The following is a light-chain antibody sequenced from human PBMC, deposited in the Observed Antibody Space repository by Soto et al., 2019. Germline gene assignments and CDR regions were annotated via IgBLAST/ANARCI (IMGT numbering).Light chain of an antibody. CDR1: QTLRRTY. CDR2: GAS. CDR3: HQYENAPQT. Sequence: ELVLMQSPGTLSLSPGERATLSCRASQTLRRTYIAWYQQKPGQAPRVLIYGASKRATGIPDRFSVSVSGTDLSINISRLEPEDGEVDDGHQYENAPQTYGQGTKVDIK. J-gene: IGKJ2*01. V-gene: IGKV3-20*01.